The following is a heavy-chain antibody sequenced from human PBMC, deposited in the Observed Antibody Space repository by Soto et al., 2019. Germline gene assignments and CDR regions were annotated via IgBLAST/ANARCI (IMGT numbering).Heavy chain of an antibody. Sequence: QVTLKESGPVLVKPTETLTLTCTVSGFSLSNARMGVSWIRQPPGKALEWLAHIFSNDEKSYSTSLKSRLTISKDTSKSQVVLTMTNMDPVDTATYYCARIEAVAGTGWFDPWGQGPLVTVSS. CDR3: ARIEAVAGTGWFDP. V-gene: IGHV2-26*01. CDR1: GFSLSNARMG. D-gene: IGHD6-19*01. CDR2: IFSNDEK. J-gene: IGHJ5*02.